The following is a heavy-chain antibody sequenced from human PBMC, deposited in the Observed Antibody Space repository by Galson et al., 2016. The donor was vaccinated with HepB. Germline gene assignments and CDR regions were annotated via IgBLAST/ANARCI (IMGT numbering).Heavy chain of an antibody. CDR3: ARAPGDWYFDL. J-gene: IGHJ2*01. CDR1: GFTFSSSP. CDR2: NTGSGGTT. V-gene: IGHV3-23*01. Sequence: SLRLSCAASGFTFSSSPMSWVRQAPGKGLEWVSANTGSGGTTYYADSVKGRFTISRENAKNSFYLQMNSLRAGDAAVYYCARAPGDWYFDLWGRGTLVTVAS.